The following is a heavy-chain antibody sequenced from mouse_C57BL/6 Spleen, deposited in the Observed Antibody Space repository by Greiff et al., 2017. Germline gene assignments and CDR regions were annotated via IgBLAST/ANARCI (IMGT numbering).Heavy chain of an antibody. CDR1: GYTFTSYW. V-gene: IGHV1-55*01. CDR2: IYPGSGST. Sequence: VQLQQPGAELVKPGASVKMSCKASGYTFTSYWITWVKQRPGQGLEWIGDIYPGSGSTNYNEKFKSKATLTVDTSSSTAYMQLSSLPSEDSAVYYCARAPYYGTYAMDYWGQGTSVTVSS. D-gene: IGHD1-1*01. CDR3: ARAPYYGTYAMDY. J-gene: IGHJ4*01.